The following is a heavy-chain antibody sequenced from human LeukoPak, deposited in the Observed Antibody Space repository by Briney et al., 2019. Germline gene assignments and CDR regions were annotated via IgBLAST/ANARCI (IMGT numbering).Heavy chain of an antibody. V-gene: IGHV4-38-2*01. CDR1: GYSISNGYY. Sequence: PSETLSLTCAVSGYSISNGYYWGWIRQPPGKGLEWIGSIYYSGSTYYNPSLKSRVTISVDTSKNQFSLKLSSVTAADTAVYYCARLGYGGNSLVYWGQGTLVTVSS. CDR2: IYYSGST. CDR3: ARLGYGGNSLVY. D-gene: IGHD4-23*01. J-gene: IGHJ4*02.